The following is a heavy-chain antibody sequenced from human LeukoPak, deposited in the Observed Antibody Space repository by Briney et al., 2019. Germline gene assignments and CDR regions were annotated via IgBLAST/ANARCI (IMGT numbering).Heavy chain of an antibody. V-gene: IGHV3-30-3*01. CDR2: ISHDGSES. J-gene: IGHJ4*02. D-gene: IGHD1-26*01. Sequence: GGSRRLSCAASGFTFSSHAMVWVRQAPGKGLEWVSFISHDGSESFHTESVKGRFTISRDNFKNTVDLQVSGLKEEDTAVYYCARDWGQRGVGATLANWGQGTLVIVSS. CDR3: ARDWGQRGVGATLAN. CDR1: GFTFSSHA.